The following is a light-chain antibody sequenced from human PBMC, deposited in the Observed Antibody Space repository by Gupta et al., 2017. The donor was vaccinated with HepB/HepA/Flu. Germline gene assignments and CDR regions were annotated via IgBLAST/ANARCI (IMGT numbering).Light chain of an antibody. CDR1: QSVSSK. J-gene: IGKJ4*01. CDR3: QQYSNWPPLT. Sequence: ETVMTQSPATLSVSPGERATLSCRASQSVSSKLAWYQQKPGQAPRLLIHSASTRATGIPARFSGSGYGTEFTLTISSRQSEDFAVYYCQQYSNWPPLTFGGGTKVEIK. CDR2: SAS. V-gene: IGKV3-15*01.